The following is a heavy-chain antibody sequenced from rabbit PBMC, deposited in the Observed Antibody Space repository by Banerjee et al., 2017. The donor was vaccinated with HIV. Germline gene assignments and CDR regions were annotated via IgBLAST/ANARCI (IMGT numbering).Heavy chain of an antibody. Sequence: QQQLEESGGGLVKPGGTLTLTCKASGIDFSSSYWICWVRQAPGKGLEWIACIYAGSGDNTYASWAKGRFTISKTSSTTVTLQMTSLTAADTATYFCARELDGDYGYFGLWGQGTLVTVS. CDR3: ARELDGDYGYFGL. CDR2: IYAGSGDNT. J-gene: IGHJ4*01. CDR1: GIDFSSSYW. V-gene: IGHV1S45*01. D-gene: IGHD2-1*01.